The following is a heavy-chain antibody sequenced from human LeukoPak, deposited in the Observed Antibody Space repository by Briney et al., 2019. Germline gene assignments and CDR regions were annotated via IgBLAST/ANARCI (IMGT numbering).Heavy chain of an antibody. D-gene: IGHD1-26*01. Sequence: SVKVSCKASGGTFSSYAISWMRQAPGQGLEWMGRIIPILGIANYAQKFQGRVTITADKSTSTAYMELSSLRSEDTAVYYCARAPPRLVGALDYWGQGTLVTVSS. V-gene: IGHV1-69*04. CDR2: IIPILGIA. J-gene: IGHJ4*02. CDR3: ARAPPRLVGALDY. CDR1: GGTFSSYA.